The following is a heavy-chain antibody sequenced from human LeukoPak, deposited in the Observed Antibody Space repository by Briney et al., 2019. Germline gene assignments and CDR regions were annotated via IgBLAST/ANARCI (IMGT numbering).Heavy chain of an antibody. Sequence: PGGSLRLSCAASGFTFSNAWMSWVRQAPGKGLEWVGRIKSKTDGGTPDYAAPVKGRFIISRDDSKNTLYLQMNSLKIADTAVYYCTTKNYDFWSGYYYLDIWGQGTMVTVSS. D-gene: IGHD3-3*01. J-gene: IGHJ3*02. CDR2: IKSKTDGGTP. CDR3: TTKNYDFWSGYYYLDI. CDR1: GFTFSNAW. V-gene: IGHV3-15*01.